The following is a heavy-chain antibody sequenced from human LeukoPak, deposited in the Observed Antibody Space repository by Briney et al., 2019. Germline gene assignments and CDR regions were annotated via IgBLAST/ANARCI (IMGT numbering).Heavy chain of an antibody. J-gene: IGHJ5*02. CDR3: VRESERSGWFDH. V-gene: IGHV3-43*02. Sequence: GGSLRLSCAAPGLITDDYAIHWVRQAPGKGLEWVSLISGDGGSTFYADSVGGRFTISRDNSKNSLSLQMSSLRSEDTALYFCVRESERSGWFDHWGQGTLVTVSS. CDR1: GLITDDYA. CDR2: ISGDGGST. D-gene: IGHD1-26*01.